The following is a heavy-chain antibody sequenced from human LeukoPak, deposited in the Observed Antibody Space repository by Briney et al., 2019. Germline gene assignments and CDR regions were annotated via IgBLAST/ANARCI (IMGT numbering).Heavy chain of an antibody. J-gene: IGHJ4*02. D-gene: IGHD3-16*02. CDR2: ISSSGSTI. V-gene: IGHV3-48*03. Sequence: PGGSLRLSCAASGFTFSSYEMSWVRQAPGKGLEWVSYISSSGSTIYYADSVKGRFTISRDNAKNSLYLQMNSLRAEDTAVYYCARHDYVWGSYRFPRGWGQGTLVTVSS. CDR3: ARHDYVWGSYRFPRG. CDR1: GFTFSSYE.